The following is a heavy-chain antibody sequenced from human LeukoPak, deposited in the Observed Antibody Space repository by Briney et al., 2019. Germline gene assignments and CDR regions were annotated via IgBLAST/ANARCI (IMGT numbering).Heavy chain of an antibody. V-gene: IGHV3-53*01. CDR2: IYSGGST. Sequence: GGSLRLSCAASGFTVSSNYMSWVRQAPEKGLEWVSVIYSGGSTYYADSVKGRFTISRDNSKHTLYLQMNSLRAEDTAVYYCAKEETYYYGSGSPWAMDVWGQGTTVTVSS. CDR3: AKEETYYYGSGSPWAMDV. J-gene: IGHJ6*02. CDR1: GFTVSSNY. D-gene: IGHD3-10*01.